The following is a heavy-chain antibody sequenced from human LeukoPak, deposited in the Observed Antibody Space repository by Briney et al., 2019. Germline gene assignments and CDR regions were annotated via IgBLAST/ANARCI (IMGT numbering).Heavy chain of an antibody. Sequence: SGGSLRPSCAASGFTFDDYAMHWVRQAPGKGLEWVSGISWNSGSIGYADSVKGRFTISRDNAKNSLYLQMNSLRAEDTALYYCAKAYDYGDSSLDYWGQGTLVTVSP. CDR1: GFTFDDYA. CDR2: ISWNSGSI. V-gene: IGHV3-9*01. J-gene: IGHJ4*02. CDR3: AKAYDYGDSSLDY. D-gene: IGHD4-17*01.